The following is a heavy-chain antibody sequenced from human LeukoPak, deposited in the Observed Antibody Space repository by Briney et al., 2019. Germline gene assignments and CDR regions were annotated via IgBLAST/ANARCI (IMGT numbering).Heavy chain of an antibody. CDR2: ISHDGII. CDR1: GFTFSSYV. V-gene: IGHV3-74*01. D-gene: IGHD5-24*01. CDR3: ARDWVYKIDY. Sequence: GGSLRLSCETAGFTFSSYVVHWVRRTPGKGLVWVSRISHDGIISYADSVKGRFTISRDNAKNTLILQMNSLRVEDTAVYYCARDWVYKIDYWGRGTLVTVSS. J-gene: IGHJ4*02.